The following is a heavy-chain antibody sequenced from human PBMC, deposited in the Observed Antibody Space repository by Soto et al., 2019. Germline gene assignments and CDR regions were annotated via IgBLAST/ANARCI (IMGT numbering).Heavy chain of an antibody. J-gene: IGHJ4*01. Sequence: ASVKVSCKASGYTFTSYTVHWVRQAPGQGLEWMAMINPSGGTTYYVQPFEGRVTFTSDTSISTAYMELSRLRSDHTAVYYFARVWAVAGTGGDLYYWGHGTLVNVSS. CDR3: ARVWAVAGTGGDLYY. CDR1: GYTFTSYT. D-gene: IGHD6-19*01. V-gene: IGHV1-46*01. CDR2: INPSGGTT.